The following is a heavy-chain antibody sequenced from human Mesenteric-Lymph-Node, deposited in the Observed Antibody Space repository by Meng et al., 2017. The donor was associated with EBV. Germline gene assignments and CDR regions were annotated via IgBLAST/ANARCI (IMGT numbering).Heavy chain of an antibody. V-gene: IGHV4-61*01. J-gene: IGHJ4*02. CDR3: ATGLYGDYALAN. Sequence: VQRPETGPGSGKPSGALSLTFPGTGGSGSSGTYYWRCIRQPPGKGLEWIGYISYRGSTNYDPSLKSRVTISVDTSKTQFSLKLSSVTAADTAVYYCATGLYGDYALANWGQGTLVTVSS. CDR1: GGSGSSGTYY. D-gene: IGHD4-17*01. CDR2: ISYRGST.